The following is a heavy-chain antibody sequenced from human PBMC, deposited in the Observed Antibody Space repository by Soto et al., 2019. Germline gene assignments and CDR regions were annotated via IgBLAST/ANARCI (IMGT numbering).Heavy chain of an antibody. CDR1: GFTFSSYA. D-gene: IGHD6-19*01. V-gene: IGHV3-23*01. CDR3: AKVKALMSGWYFDY. J-gene: IGHJ4*02. Sequence: GGSLRLSCAASGFTFSSYAMSWVRQAPGKGLEWVSAISGSGGSTYYADSVKGRFTISGDNSKNTLYLQMNSLRAEDTAVYYCAKVKALMSGWYFDYWGQGTLVNVS. CDR2: ISGSGGST.